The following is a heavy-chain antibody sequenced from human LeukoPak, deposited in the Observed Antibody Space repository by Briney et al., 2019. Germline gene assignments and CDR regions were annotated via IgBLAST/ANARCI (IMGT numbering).Heavy chain of an antibody. D-gene: IGHD2-2*01. CDR2: INHSGST. Sequence: SETLSLTCAVYGGSFSGYYWSWIRQPPGKGLEGIGEINHSGSTNYNPSLKSRVTISVDTSKNQFSLKLSSVTAADTAVYYCARGGGYCSSTSCYNYYYYGMDVWGQGTTVTVSS. CDR1: GGSFSGYY. CDR3: ARGGGYCSSTSCYNYYYYGMDV. V-gene: IGHV4-34*01. J-gene: IGHJ6*02.